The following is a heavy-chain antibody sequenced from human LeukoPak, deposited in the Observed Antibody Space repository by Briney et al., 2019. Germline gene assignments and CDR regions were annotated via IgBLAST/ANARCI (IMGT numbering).Heavy chain of an antibody. D-gene: IGHD2-21*02. CDR2: INPNSGGT. CDR1: GYTFTGYF. J-gene: IGHJ4*02. Sequence: ASVKVSCKASGYTFTGYFIHWVRQAPGQGLEWMGWINPNSGGTNYAQKFQGRVTMTRDTSISTAYMELSRLRSDDTAVYYCARGVGRVVVTAPPFDYWGQGTLVTVSS. CDR3: ARGVGRVVVTAPPFDY. V-gene: IGHV1-2*02.